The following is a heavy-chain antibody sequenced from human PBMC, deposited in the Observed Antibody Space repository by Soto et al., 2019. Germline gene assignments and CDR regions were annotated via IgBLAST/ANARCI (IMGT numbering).Heavy chain of an antibody. CDR3: ARAKPVYSVV. V-gene: IGHV4-30-2*01. CDR2: IYHSGST. J-gene: IGHJ4*02. D-gene: IGHD2-21*01. CDR1: GGSISSGGYS. Sequence: TLSLTCAVSGGSISSGGYSWSWIRQPPGKGLEWIGYIYHSGSTYYNPSLKSRVTISVDRSKNQFSLKLSSVTAADTAVYYRARAKPVYSVVWGQGTLVTVSS.